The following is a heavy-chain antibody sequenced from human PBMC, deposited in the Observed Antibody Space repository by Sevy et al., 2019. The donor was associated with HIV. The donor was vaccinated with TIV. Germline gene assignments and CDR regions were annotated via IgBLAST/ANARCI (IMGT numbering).Heavy chain of an antibody. CDR1: GFTFSSYG. CDR3: AKDGVAGLDY. Sequence: GGSLRLSCAASGFTFSSYGMHWVRQAPGKGLEWVAVISYDGSNKYYADAVKGRFTISRDNSKNTLYLQMNSLRAEATAVYYCAKDGVAGLDYWGQGTLVTVSS. D-gene: IGHD6-19*01. CDR2: ISYDGSNK. J-gene: IGHJ4*02. V-gene: IGHV3-30*18.